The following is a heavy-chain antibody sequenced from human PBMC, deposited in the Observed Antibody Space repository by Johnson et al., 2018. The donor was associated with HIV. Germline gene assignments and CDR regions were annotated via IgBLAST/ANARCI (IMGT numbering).Heavy chain of an antibody. Sequence: VQLVESGGGLVQPGGSLRLSCAASGFTVSSNYMSWVRQAPGKGLEWVSVIYSGGSTYYADSVKGRFTLSRDSSKNSLYLQMNSLKVEDTAVYYCARDKGSWFDDAFDIWGQGTMVTVSS. J-gene: IGHJ3*02. CDR3: ARDKGSWFDDAFDI. CDR1: GFTVSSNY. D-gene: IGHD6-13*01. V-gene: IGHV3-66*02. CDR2: IYSGGST.